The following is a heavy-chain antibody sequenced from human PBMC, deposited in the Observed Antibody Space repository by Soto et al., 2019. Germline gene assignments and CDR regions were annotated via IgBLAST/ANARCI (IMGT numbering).Heavy chain of an antibody. CDR3: ARGPSVRHSSGWNLDY. D-gene: IGHD6-19*01. CDR1: GGSISSYY. V-gene: IGHV4-59*01. CDR2: IYYSGST. J-gene: IGHJ4*02. Sequence: SETLSLTCTVSGGSISSYYWSWIRQPPGKGLEWIGYIYYSGSTNYNPSLKSRVTISIDTSKNQFSLKLSSVTAADSAVYYCARGPSVRHSSGWNLDYWGQGTLVTVSS.